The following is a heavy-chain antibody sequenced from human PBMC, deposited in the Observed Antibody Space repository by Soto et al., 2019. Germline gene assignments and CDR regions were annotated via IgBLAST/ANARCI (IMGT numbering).Heavy chain of an antibody. CDR3: ARDLELAVADYYFDY. D-gene: IGHD6-19*01. CDR1: GFTFSSYS. Sequence: WSLRLSCAASGFTFSSYSMNWVRQAPGKGLEWVSYISSSSSTIYYADSVKGRFTISRDNAKNSLYLQMNSLRDEDTAVYYCARDLELAVADYYFDYWGQGTLVTVSS. V-gene: IGHV3-48*02. J-gene: IGHJ4*02. CDR2: ISSSSSTI.